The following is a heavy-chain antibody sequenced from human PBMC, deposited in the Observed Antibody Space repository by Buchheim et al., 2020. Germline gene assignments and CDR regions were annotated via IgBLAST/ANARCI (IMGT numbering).Heavy chain of an antibody. CDR3: ARSGCSGGSCYSNLVDV. CDR2: INPSGGST. Sequence: QVQLVQSGAEVKKPGASVKVSCKASGYTFTSYYMHWVRQAPGQGLEWMGIINPSGGSTSYAQKFQGRVTMTRDTSTSTVYMELSSLRSEDTAVHYCARSGCSGGSCYSNLVDVWGKGTT. CDR1: GYTFTSYY. D-gene: IGHD2-15*01. V-gene: IGHV1-46*01. J-gene: IGHJ6*03.